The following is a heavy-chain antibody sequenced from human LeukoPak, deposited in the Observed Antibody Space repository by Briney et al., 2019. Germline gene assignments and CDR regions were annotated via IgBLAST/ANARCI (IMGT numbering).Heavy chain of an antibody. J-gene: IGHJ6*02. CDR2: IIPIFGTA. D-gene: IGHD2-8*01. CDR3: AAGGAYGIPDGMDV. Sequence: ASVKVSCKASGGTFSSYAISWVRQAPGQGLEWMGGIIPIFGTANYAQKFQGRVTITADESTSTAYMELSSLRSEDTAVYYCAAGGAYGIPDGMDVWGQGTTVTVSS. V-gene: IGHV1-69*13. CDR1: GGTFSSYA.